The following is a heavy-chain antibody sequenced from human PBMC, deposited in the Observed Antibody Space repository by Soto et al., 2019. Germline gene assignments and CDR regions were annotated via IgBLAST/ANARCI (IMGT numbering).Heavy chain of an antibody. CDR1: GGSFSGYY. D-gene: IGHD6-13*01. Sequence: SETLSLTCAVYGGSFSGYYWSWIRQPPGKGLEWIGEINHSGSTNYNPSLKSRVTISVDTSKNQFSLKLSSVTAADTAVYYCARDLSFVAAAGTRWFDPWGQGNLVT. J-gene: IGHJ5*02. CDR2: INHSGST. CDR3: ARDLSFVAAAGTRWFDP. V-gene: IGHV4-34*01.